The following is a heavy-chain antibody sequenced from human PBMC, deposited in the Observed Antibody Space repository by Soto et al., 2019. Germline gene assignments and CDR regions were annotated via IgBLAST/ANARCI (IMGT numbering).Heavy chain of an antibody. V-gene: IGHV3-23*01. D-gene: IGHD3-3*01. J-gene: IGHJ4*02. Sequence: GGSLRLSCAASGFTFSSHAMSWVRQAPGKGLEWVSGISSSGGSTYYADSVKGRFTISRDNSKNTVYLQMNSLRAEDTALYYCAKDLDYDFWSGRPFDYWGQGTLVTVSS. CDR3: AKDLDYDFWSGRPFDY. CDR2: ISSSGGST. CDR1: GFTFSSHA.